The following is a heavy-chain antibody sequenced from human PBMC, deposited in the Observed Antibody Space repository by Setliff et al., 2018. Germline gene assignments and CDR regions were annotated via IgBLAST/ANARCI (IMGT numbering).Heavy chain of an antibody. CDR1: RGTFSNYA. Sequence: SVKVSCKTSRGTFSNYAISWVRQAPGQGLEWMGGTTPIFTTANYAQKFQGRVTITADESTSTAYMELSSLKSEDTAVYYCARRPFPVDTVMVTTFDSWGQGTLVTVSS. CDR2: TTPIFTTA. J-gene: IGHJ4*02. V-gene: IGHV1-69*13. CDR3: ARRPFPVDTVMVTTFDS. D-gene: IGHD5-18*01.